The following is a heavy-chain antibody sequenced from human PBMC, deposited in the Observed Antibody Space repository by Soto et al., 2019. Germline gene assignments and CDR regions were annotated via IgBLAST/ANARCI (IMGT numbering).Heavy chain of an antibody. CDR2: IKQDGSER. D-gene: IGHD5-12*01. CDR1: GFTIRSYW. V-gene: IGHV3-7*01. J-gene: IGHJ4*02. CDR3: ARWDNGYDF. Sequence: EVQLVESGGTLVQPGESLRLSCAASGFTIRSYWMSWVRQAPGKGLEWVANIKQDGSERYYMGSVNGRFTISRDNAKNSLYLQMSSLTVEDTAVYYCARWDNGYDFGGQGTLVTISS.